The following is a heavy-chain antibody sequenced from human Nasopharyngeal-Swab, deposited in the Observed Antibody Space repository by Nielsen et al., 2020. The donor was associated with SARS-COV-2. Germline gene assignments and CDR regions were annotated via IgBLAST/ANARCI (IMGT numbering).Heavy chain of an antibody. CDR2: IYYSGST. CDR1: GGSVSSGSYY. Sequence: SETLSLTCTVSGGSVSSGSYYWNWIRQPPGKGLEWIGYIYYSGSTNYNPSLKSRVTISVDTSKNQFSLKLSSVTAADTAVYYCAREGSTSPWNGYYYGMDVWGQGTTVTVSS. J-gene: IGHJ6*02. D-gene: IGHD2-2*01. V-gene: IGHV4-61*01. CDR3: AREGSTSPWNGYYYGMDV.